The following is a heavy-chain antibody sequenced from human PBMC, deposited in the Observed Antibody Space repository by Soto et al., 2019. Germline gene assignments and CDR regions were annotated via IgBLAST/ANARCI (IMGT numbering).Heavy chain of an antibody. Sequence: PGGSLRLSCAASGFTFSFYAITCVRQAPGKGLEWVSDISGSGDSTYYADSVKGRFTISRDNSKNTLYLQMNSLRAEDTAVYYCAKYRGSSGSYYPSVDYWGQGTLVTVSS. CDR1: GFTFSFYA. J-gene: IGHJ4*02. V-gene: IGHV3-23*01. D-gene: IGHD3-22*01. CDR2: ISGSGDST. CDR3: AKYRGSSGSYYPSVDY.